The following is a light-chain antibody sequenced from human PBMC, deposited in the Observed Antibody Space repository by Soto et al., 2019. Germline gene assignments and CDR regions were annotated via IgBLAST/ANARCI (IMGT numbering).Light chain of an antibody. Sequence: QSALPQPRSVSGSPGPSVTLSFTGTSSDVGGYDYVSWYQQHPGKAPKRMIYAVTKRPSGVPDRLSGSKSGNTASLTISGLQAEDEADYYCCSYAGSDALVVGGGTKLTV. CDR3: CSYAGSDALV. J-gene: IGLJ3*02. V-gene: IGLV2-11*01. CDR1: SSDVGGYDY. CDR2: AVT.